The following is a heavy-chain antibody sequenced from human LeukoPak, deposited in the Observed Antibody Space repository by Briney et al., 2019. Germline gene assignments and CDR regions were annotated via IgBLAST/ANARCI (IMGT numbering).Heavy chain of an antibody. CDR2: IYHSGST. CDR3: GRGGDYYYDSSGPSIY. D-gene: IGHD3-22*01. V-gene: IGHV4-4*09. J-gene: IGHJ4*02. Sequence: GSLRLSCAASGFTFSSYSMNWVRQAPGKGLEWMGYIYHSGSTKYNPSLESRVTISVDTSKNQFSLKLRSVTAGDTAVFCCGRGGDYYYDSSGPSIYWGQGTLVTVSS. CDR1: GFTFSSYS.